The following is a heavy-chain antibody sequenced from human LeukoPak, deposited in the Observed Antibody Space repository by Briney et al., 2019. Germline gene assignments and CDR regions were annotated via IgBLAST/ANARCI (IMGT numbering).Heavy chain of an antibody. D-gene: IGHD5-12*01. V-gene: IGHV4-61*02. J-gene: IGHJ4*02. CDR3: ARDRHKLVDIVAGILDY. Sequence: SQTLSLTCTVAGGSISSGSYYWSWIRQPAGKGLEWIGRIYTSGSTNYNPSLKSRVTISVDTSKNQFSLKLSSVTAADTAVDYCARDRHKLVDIVAGILDYWVQGSLVTDSS. CDR1: GGSISSGSYY. CDR2: IYTSGST.